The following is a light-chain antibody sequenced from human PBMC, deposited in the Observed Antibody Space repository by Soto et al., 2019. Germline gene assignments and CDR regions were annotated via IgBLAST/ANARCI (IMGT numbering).Light chain of an antibody. Sequence: EIVMTQSPCTLSSSPGERATLSCRASQTVGNYYLDWYQQKPGQAPRLLIYGASSSATVIPARFSGRGSGTDFTITISRLEPDDFAVYYCRQSATSPRTFGQGTKVEIK. CDR3: RQSATSPRT. J-gene: IGKJ1*01. CDR1: QTVGNYY. V-gene: IGKV3-20*01. CDR2: GAS.